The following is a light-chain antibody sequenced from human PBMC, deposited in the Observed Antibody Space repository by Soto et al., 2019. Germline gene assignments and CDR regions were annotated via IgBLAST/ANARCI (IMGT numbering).Light chain of an antibody. CDR3: SSHTSSSTFV. CDR1: SSDAGSNNR. Sequence: QSVLTQPPSVSGSPGQSVSISCTGTSSDAGSNNRVSWYQQPPGTAPKLMIYGVSNRPSGVPDRFSGSKSGNTASLTISGLQAEDEADYYCSSHTSSSTFVFGTGTKLTVL. CDR2: GVS. J-gene: IGLJ1*01. V-gene: IGLV2-18*02.